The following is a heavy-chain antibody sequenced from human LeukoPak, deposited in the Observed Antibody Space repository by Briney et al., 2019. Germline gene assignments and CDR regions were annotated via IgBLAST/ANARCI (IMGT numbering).Heavy chain of an antibody. CDR1: GFTFSNYW. Sequence: AGGSLRLSCAGSGFTFSNYWIHWVRQAPGKGLEWVSSISSSSSYIYYADSVKGRFTISRDNAKNSLYLQMNSLRAEDTAVYYCARDLSSVPNYYDSSGYYQHPPFDYWGQGTLVTVSS. CDR3: ARDLSSVPNYYDSSGYYQHPPFDY. V-gene: IGHV3-21*01. J-gene: IGHJ4*02. CDR2: ISSSSSYI. D-gene: IGHD3-22*01.